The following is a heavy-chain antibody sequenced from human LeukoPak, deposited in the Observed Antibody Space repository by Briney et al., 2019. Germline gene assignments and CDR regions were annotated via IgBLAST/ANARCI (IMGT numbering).Heavy chain of an antibody. J-gene: IGHJ4*02. V-gene: IGHV1-46*01. D-gene: IGHD6-19*01. Sequence: ASVKVSCKASGYTFISYYMHWVRQAPGQGLEWMGIINPSGGSTNYAQKFQERVTITRDMSTSTAYMELSSLRSEDTAVYYCAAVGSSGWPDYWGQGTLVTVSS. CDR1: GYTFISYY. CDR3: AAVGSSGWPDY. CDR2: INPSGGST.